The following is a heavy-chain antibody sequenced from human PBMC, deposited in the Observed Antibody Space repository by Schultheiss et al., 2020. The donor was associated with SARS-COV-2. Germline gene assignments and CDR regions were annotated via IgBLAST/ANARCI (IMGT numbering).Heavy chain of an antibody. CDR1: GGSISSYY. J-gene: IGHJ4*02. V-gene: IGHV4-4*07. Sequence: SETLSLTCTVSGGSISSYYWSWIRQPAGKGLEWIGRIYTSGSTNYNPSLKSRVTISVDTSKNQFSLKLSSVTAADTAVYYCARVRDYVLGSYRHFDYWGQGTLVTVSS. CDR2: IYTSGST. D-gene: IGHD3-16*02. CDR3: ARVRDYVLGSYRHFDY.